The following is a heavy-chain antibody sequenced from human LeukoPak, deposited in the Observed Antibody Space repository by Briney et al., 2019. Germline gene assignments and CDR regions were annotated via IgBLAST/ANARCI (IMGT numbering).Heavy chain of an antibody. V-gene: IGHV4-59*08. CDR3: ARARIYDFWSGSTPPYYYYYMDV. Sequence: SETLSLTCTVSGGSISSHYWTWIRQPPGKGLEWIGYIYYSGSTNYYPSLKSRVTISVDTSKNQFSLKLSSVTAADTAVYYCARARIYDFWSGSTPPYYYYYMDVWGKGTTVTVSS. CDR2: IYYSGST. J-gene: IGHJ6*03. CDR1: GGSISSHY. D-gene: IGHD3-3*01.